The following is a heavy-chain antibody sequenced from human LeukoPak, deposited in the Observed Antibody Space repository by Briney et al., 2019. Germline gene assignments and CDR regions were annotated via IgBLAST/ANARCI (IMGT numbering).Heavy chain of an antibody. J-gene: IGHJ4*02. Sequence: GGSLRLSCAASGFTFSRYAMSWVRQAPGKGLGWVSAISGSGGSTYYADSVKGRFTISRDNSKNTLYLQMNSLRAEDTAVYYWAKDLGYSGYDLTGYWGQGTLVTVSS. CDR1: GFTFSRYA. CDR2: ISGSGGST. D-gene: IGHD5-12*01. V-gene: IGHV3-23*01. CDR3: AKDLGYSGYDLTGY.